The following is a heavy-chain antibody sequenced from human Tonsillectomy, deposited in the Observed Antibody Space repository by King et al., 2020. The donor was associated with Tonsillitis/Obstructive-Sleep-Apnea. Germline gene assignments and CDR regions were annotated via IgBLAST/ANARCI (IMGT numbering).Heavy chain of an antibody. Sequence: QLVQSGGGVVQPGRSLRLSCAASGFTFSSYGMHWVRQAPGKGLEWVAVISYDGSNKYYADSVKGRFTISRDNSKNTLYLQMNSLRAEDTAVYYCAKDPEDTAMVPYAYFDYWGQGTLVTVSS. CDR2: ISYDGSNK. CDR3: AKDPEDTAMVPYAYFDY. CDR1: GFTFSSYG. J-gene: IGHJ4*02. D-gene: IGHD5-18*01. V-gene: IGHV3-30*18.